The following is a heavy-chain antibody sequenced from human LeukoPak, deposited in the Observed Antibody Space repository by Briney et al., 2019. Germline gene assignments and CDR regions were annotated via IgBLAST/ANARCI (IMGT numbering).Heavy chain of an antibody. Sequence: GESLRLSCAASGFTFSNAWMTWVRQAPGKGLEWVGRIKSKTDDGTTDYAAPVKGRFTISRDDSKNTLYLQMNSLKTEDTAVYYCAYLFFDYWGQGALVTVS. J-gene: IGHJ4*02. D-gene: IGHD3-16*01. CDR3: AYLFFDY. CDR1: GFTFSNAW. V-gene: IGHV3-15*01. CDR2: IKSKTDDGTT.